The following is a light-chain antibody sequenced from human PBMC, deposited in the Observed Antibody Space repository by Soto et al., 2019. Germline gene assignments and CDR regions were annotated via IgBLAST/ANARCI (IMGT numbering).Light chain of an antibody. CDR3: CSYTRSSTLLYV. V-gene: IGLV2-14*02. J-gene: IGLJ1*01. CDR2: EGS. Sequence: QSALTQPASVSGSPGQSITISCTGTSSDVGSYNLVSWYQQHPGKAPKLMIYEGSKRPSGVSNRFSGSKSGNTASLTISGLQAEDEADYYCCSYTRSSTLLYVFGTGTKLTVL. CDR1: SSDVGSYNL.